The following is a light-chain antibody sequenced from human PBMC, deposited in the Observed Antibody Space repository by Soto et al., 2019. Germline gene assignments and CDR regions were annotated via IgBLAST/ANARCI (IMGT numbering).Light chain of an antibody. Sequence: DIQMTQSPSTLSASVGDRVTITCRASQGLXSLFAWYQQKPGRAPKLLIXDASTLESGVPSRFRGSGSGTEFTLTISSLQTDDFATYYCQQYNRYSSWTFGQGTKVDIK. CDR1: QGLXSL. J-gene: IGKJ1*01. CDR2: DAS. V-gene: IGKV1-5*01. CDR3: QQYNRYSSWT.